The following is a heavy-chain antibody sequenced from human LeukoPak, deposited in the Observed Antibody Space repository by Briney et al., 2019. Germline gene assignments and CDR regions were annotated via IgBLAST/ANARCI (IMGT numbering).Heavy chain of an antibody. CDR2: IYPGDSDT. CDR1: GYSFTSYW. CDR3: ARLGYYGSGSPAWFDP. V-gene: IGHV5-51*01. D-gene: IGHD3-10*01. J-gene: IGHJ5*02. Sequence: GESLKISCKGSGYSFTSYWIGWVRQMPGKGLEWMGIIYPGDSDTRYSPSFQGQVTISADKSISTAYLQWSSLKASDTAMYYCARLGYYGSGSPAWFDPWGQGTLVTVSS.